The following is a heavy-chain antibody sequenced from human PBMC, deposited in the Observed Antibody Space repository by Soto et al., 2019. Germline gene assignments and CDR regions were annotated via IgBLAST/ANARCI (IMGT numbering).Heavy chain of an antibody. Sequence: QVQLVESGGGVVQPGRSLRLYCAASGFTFSSYGMPWVRQAPGKGLEWVAVISYDGSNKYYADSVKGRFTISRDNSKNTLYLQMNSLRAEDTAVYYCAKGVSAYSGYVKDWHLDLWGRGTLVTVSS. V-gene: IGHV3-30*18. CDR2: ISYDGSNK. D-gene: IGHD5-12*01. CDR1: GFTFSSYG. CDR3: AKGVSAYSGYVKDWHLDL. J-gene: IGHJ2*01.